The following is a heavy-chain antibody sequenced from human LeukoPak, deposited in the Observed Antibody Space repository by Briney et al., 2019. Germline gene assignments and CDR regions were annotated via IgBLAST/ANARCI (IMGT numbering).Heavy chain of an antibody. J-gene: IGHJ4*02. CDR2: ISYDGSNK. V-gene: IGHV3-30*04. CDR3: ARARSGWYLGQFDY. D-gene: IGHD6-19*01. Sequence: GGSLRLSCVVSGFTFSNYAMHWVRQAPGKGLEWVAVISYDGSNKYYADSVKGRFTISRDNSKNTLYLQMNSLRPEDTAVYYCARARSGWYLGQFDYWGQGTLVTVSS. CDR1: GFTFSNYA.